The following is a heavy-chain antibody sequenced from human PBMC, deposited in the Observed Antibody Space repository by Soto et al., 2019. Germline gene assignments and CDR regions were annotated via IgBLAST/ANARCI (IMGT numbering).Heavy chain of an antibody. CDR2: IYYSGST. D-gene: IGHD4-17*01. CDR1: GGSISSYY. V-gene: IGHV4-59*01. CDR3: ATHDYGDFYFDY. J-gene: IGHJ4*02. Sequence: SETLSLTCTVSGGSISSYYWSWIRQPPGKGLEWIGYIYYSGSTNYNPSPKSRVTISVDTSKNQFSLKLSSVTAADTAVYYCATHDYGDFYFDYWGQGTLVTVSS.